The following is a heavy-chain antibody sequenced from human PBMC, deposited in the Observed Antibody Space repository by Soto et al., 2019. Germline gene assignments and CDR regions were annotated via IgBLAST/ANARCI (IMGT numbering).Heavy chain of an antibody. Sequence: VQLVESGGGLVQPGGSLRLSCTGSGFIFSDYMTWIRQAPGKGLEWVSYISGSGAYTKYTDSVRGRFTISRDNAKNSLWLQINSLRAEDTAVYYCARSSGWRHVVGYKYGLDVWGQGTTVIVSS. D-gene: IGHD5-18*01. CDR2: ISGSGAYT. CDR3: ARSSGWRHVVGYKYGLDV. V-gene: IGHV3-11*06. J-gene: IGHJ6*02. CDR1: GFIFSDY.